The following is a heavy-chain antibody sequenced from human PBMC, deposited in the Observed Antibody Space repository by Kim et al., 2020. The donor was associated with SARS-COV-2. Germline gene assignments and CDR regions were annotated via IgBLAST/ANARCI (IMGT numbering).Heavy chain of an antibody. V-gene: IGHV3-21*01. CDR1: GFTFSSYS. D-gene: IGHD3-22*01. Sequence: GSLRLSCAASGFTFSSYSMNWVRQAPGKGLEWVSSISSSSSYIYYADSVKGRFTISRDNAKNSLYLQMNSLRAEDTAVYYCARYYYDSSGYYYLDYWGQGPLVTVSS. CDR3: ARYYYDSSGYYYLDY. J-gene: IGHJ4*02. CDR2: ISSSSSYI.